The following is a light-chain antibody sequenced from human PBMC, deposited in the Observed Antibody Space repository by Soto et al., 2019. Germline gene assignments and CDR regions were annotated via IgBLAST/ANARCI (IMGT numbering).Light chain of an antibody. J-gene: IGKJ1*01. V-gene: IGKV3-20*01. CDR3: QQYGSSPTWT. Sequence: ESVLTHSPGTLSLSPGEISTLSCRASQSVSSNYLAWYQQKPGQAPRLLIYGASTRASGIPDRFSGSGSGTDFTLTISRLEPEDSAVYYCQQYGSSPTWTFGQGTKVDIK. CDR2: GAS. CDR1: QSVSSNY.